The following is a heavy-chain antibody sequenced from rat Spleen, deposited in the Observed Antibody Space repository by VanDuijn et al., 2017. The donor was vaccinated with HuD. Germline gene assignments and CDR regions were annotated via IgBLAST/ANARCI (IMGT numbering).Heavy chain of an antibody. CDR3: SGDRHSPGIMDP. Sequence: QVQLKESGPGPVQPSQTLSLTCTVSGFSLTSYHVSWVRQPPGKGLEWIAAISSGGSPYYNSALKSRLSISRDTSKSRVFLKMNSLQTEDTAIYFCSGDRHSPGIMDPWGQGASVTVSS. CDR1: GFSLTSYH. CDR2: ISSGGSP. D-gene: IGHD1-4*01. V-gene: IGHV2-6*01. J-gene: IGHJ4*01.